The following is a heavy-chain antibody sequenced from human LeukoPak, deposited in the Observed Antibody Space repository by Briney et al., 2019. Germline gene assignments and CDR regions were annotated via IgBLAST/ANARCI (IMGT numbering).Heavy chain of an antibody. D-gene: IGHD3-10*01. CDR2: ISGSGGST. Sequence: PGGSLRLSCAASGFTFSGYAMSWVRQAPGKGLEWVSAISGSGGSTYYADSVKGRFTISRDNAKNSLYLQMNSLRAEDTAVYYCARDRVLDIWGQGTMVTVSS. CDR3: ARDRVLDI. J-gene: IGHJ3*02. CDR1: GFTFSGYA. V-gene: IGHV3-23*01.